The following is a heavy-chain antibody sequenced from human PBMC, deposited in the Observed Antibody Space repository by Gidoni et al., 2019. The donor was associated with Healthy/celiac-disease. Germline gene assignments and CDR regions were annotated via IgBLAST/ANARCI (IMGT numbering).Heavy chain of an antibody. Sequence: QVQLQQWGAGLLKPSETLSLTCAVYGGSFSGYYWSWIRQPPGKGLEWIGEINHSGSTNYNPSLKSRVTISVDTSKNQFSLKLSSVTAADTAVYYCATRTPYNWKPNNYFDYWGQGTLVTVSS. J-gene: IGHJ4*02. CDR2: INHSGST. CDR3: ATRTPYNWKPNNYFDY. V-gene: IGHV4-34*01. CDR1: GGSFSGYY. D-gene: IGHD1-20*01.